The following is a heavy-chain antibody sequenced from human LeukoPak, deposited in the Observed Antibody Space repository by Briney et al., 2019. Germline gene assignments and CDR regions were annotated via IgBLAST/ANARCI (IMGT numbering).Heavy chain of an antibody. CDR3: ARERDGYAFDI. J-gene: IGHJ3*02. Sequence: GASVKVSCKASGYTFTGYYMHWVRQAPGQGLEWMGWINPNSGGTTYAQKFQGRVPTTRDTSISTAYMELSRLRSDDTAVYYWARERDGYAFDIWGQGTMVTVSS. CDR1: GYTFTGYY. CDR2: INPNSGGT. V-gene: IGHV1-2*02. D-gene: IGHD2-21*02.